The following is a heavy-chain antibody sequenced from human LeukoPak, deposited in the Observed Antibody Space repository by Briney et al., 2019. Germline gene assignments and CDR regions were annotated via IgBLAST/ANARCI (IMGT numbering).Heavy chain of an antibody. CDR3: ARDGYSIPFDY. D-gene: IGHD5-12*01. CDR1: GGSTSSYY. J-gene: IGHJ4*02. V-gene: IGHV4-59*01. CDR2: IYYSGST. Sequence: PSETLSLTCTVSGGSTSSYYWSWIRQPPGKGLEWIGYIYYSGSTNYNPSLKSRVTISVDTSKNQFSLKLSSVTAADTAVYYCARDGYSIPFDYWGQGTLVTVSS.